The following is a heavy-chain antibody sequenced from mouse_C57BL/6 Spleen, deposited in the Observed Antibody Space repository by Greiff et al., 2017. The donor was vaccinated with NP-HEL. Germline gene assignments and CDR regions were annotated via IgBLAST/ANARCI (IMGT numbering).Heavy chain of an antibody. CDR3: ARSRGKLGFDY. CDR2: IDPSDSYT. D-gene: IGHD4-1*01. CDR1: GYTFTSYW. Sequence: VQLQQPGAELVMPGASVKLSCKASGYTFTSYWMHWVKQRPGQGLEWIGEIDPSDSYTNYNQKFKGKSTLTVDKSSSSAYMQLSSLTSEDSAVYYCARSRGKLGFDYWGQGTTLTVSS. J-gene: IGHJ2*01. V-gene: IGHV1-69*01.